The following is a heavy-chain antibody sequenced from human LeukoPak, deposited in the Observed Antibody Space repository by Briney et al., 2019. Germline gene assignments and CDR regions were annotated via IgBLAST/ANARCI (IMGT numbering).Heavy chain of an antibody. CDR1: GYTFTGYY. J-gene: IGHJ6*03. Sequence: ASVKVSCKASGYTFTGYYMHWVRQAPGQGLEWMGWINPNSGGTNYAQKFQGRVTMTRDTSISTAYMELSRLRSDDTAVYYCAREWYSSGWYPYYYYYYYMDVWGKGTTVTVSS. CDR2: INPNSGGT. V-gene: IGHV1-2*02. CDR3: AREWYSSGWYPYYYYYYYMDV. D-gene: IGHD6-19*01.